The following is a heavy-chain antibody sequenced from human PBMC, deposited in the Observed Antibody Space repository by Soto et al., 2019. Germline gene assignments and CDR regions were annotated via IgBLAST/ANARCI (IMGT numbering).Heavy chain of an antibody. J-gene: IGHJ4*02. Sequence: QVQLQQWGAGLLKPSETLSLTCAVYGGSFSGYYWSWIRQPPGKGLEWIGEINHSGSTNYNPSLKSRVHISVDTSKNQFPLKLSSVTAADRAVYYCARGPRVNDYWGQGTLVTVSS. V-gene: IGHV4-34*01. CDR1: GGSFSGYY. CDR3: ARGPRVNDY. CDR2: INHSGST. D-gene: IGHD3-3*01.